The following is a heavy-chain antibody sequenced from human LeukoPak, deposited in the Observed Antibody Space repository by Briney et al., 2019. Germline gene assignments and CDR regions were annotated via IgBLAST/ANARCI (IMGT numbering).Heavy chain of an antibody. CDR1: GFTFSSYW. J-gene: IGHJ4*02. V-gene: IGHV3-23*01. D-gene: IGHD4-17*01. CDR3: AKATSVTTLFDY. CDR2: ISGSGSGGST. Sequence: GGSLRLSCAASGFTFSSYWMTWVRQAPGKGLEWVSAISGSGSGGSTYYADSVKGRFTISRDNSKNTLYLQMNRLRVEDTAVYYCAKATSVTTLFDYWGQGTLVTVSS.